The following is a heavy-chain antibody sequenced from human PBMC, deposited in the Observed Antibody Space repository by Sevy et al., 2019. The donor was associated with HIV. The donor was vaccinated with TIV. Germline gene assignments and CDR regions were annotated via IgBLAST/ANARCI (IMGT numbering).Heavy chain of an antibody. CDR3: TRDQWQQSIRPHCDY. Sequence: GGSLRLSCTTSGFTFGDYAVSWVRQAPGKGLEWVGFIRSKVYGGTTDYAASVKGRFTISRDDSKGIAYLQMDSLKTEDTAMYYCTRDQWQQSIRPHCDYWGQGTLVTVSS. V-gene: IGHV3-49*04. CDR1: GFTFGDYA. D-gene: IGHD6-13*01. CDR2: IRSKVYGGTT. J-gene: IGHJ4*02.